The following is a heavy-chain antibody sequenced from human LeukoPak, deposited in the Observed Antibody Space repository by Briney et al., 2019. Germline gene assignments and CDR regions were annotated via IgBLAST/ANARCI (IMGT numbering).Heavy chain of an antibody. D-gene: IGHD2-2*01. V-gene: IGHV4-38-2*01. Sequence: SETLSLTCAVSDYSISSGYYWGWIRQPPGKGLEWIGTIYHSGSTYYNPSLKSRVTISVDTSKNQFSLKLTSVTAADTAVYYCARVRGYCSSTICYRYYFDYWGQGTLVTVSS. CDR3: ARVRGYCSSTICYRYYFDY. CDR1: DYSISSGYY. J-gene: IGHJ4*02. CDR2: IYHSGST.